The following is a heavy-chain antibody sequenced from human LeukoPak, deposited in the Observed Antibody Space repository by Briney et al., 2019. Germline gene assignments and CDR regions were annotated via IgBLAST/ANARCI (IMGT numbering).Heavy chain of an antibody. CDR2: IIPIFGTA. D-gene: IGHD6-13*01. CDR3: ATYSSSWYRSPSDY. Sequence: GASVKVSCKASGGTFSSYAISWVRQAPGQGLEWMGGIIPIFGTANCAQKFQGRVTITADESTSTAYMELSSLRSEDTAVYYCATYSSSWYRSPSDYWGQGTLVTVSS. CDR1: GGTFSSYA. V-gene: IGHV1-69*13. J-gene: IGHJ4*02.